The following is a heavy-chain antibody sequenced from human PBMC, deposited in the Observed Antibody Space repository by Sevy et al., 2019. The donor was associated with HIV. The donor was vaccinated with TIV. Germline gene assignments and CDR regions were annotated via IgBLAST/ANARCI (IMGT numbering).Heavy chain of an antibody. CDR2: ISSSGSTI. D-gene: IGHD3-16*02. V-gene: IGHV3-11*01. Sequence: GGSLRLSCAASGFTFSDYYMSWIRQAPGKGLEWVSYISSSGSTIYDADSVKGRFTISRDNAKNSLYLQMNSLRAEDTAVYYCASVRLGELSFDSYWGQGTLVTVSS. CDR3: ASVRLGELSFDSY. CDR1: GFTFSDYY. J-gene: IGHJ4*02.